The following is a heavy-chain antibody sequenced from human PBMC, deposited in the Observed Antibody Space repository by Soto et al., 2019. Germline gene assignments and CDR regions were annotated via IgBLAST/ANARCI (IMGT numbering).Heavy chain of an antibody. CDR2: IYSGGST. CDR1: GFTVSSNY. CDR3: ARDMSSGPGLDAFDI. V-gene: IGHV3-66*01. D-gene: IGHD6-19*01. Sequence: QLGGPLRLSCAASGFTVSSNYMSWVRQAPGKGLEWVSVIYSGGSTYYADSVKGRFTISRDNSKNTLYLQMNSLRAEDTAVYYCARDMSSGPGLDAFDIWGQGTMVTVSS. J-gene: IGHJ3*02.